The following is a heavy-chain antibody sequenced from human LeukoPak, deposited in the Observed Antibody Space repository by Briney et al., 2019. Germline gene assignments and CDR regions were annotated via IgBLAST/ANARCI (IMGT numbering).Heavy chain of an antibody. Sequence: GGSLRLSCAASGFTFSSYRMHWVRQAPGKGLVWVSLIKTDGGSTSYADSVKGRFTISRDNAKNTLYLLMNSLRAEDTAVYFCTTWVGAHFDFWGQGTLVTVSS. V-gene: IGHV3-74*01. CDR1: GFTFSSYR. D-gene: IGHD1-26*01. J-gene: IGHJ4*02. CDR3: TTWVGAHFDF. CDR2: IKTDGGST.